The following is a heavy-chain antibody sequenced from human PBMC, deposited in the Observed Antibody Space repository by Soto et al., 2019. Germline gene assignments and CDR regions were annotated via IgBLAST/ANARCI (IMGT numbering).Heavy chain of an antibody. D-gene: IGHD1-26*01. Sequence: QVQLVQSGAEVKKPGSSVKVSCKASGGTFSSYAISWVRQAPGQGLEWMGGIIPLFGTANYAQKFQGRVTITADESTSTAYMELSSLRSEDTAVYYCARAGGSYRYLEFDYWGQGTLVTVSS. CDR1: GGTFSSYA. CDR2: IIPLFGTA. J-gene: IGHJ4*02. V-gene: IGHV1-69*01. CDR3: ARAGGSYRYLEFDY.